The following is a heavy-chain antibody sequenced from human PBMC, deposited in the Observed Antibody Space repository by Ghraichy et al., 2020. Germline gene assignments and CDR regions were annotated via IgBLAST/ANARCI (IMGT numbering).Heavy chain of an antibody. D-gene: IGHD3-10*01. J-gene: IGHJ6*03. CDR3: ARHGGGETSMPVVRGVTLPPINYYYMDV. CDR1: GYSFTNSW. Sequence: GESLNISCKGSGYSFTNSWISWVRQMPGKGLEWMGRIDPSDSYTTYSPSFQGHVTISADKSTSTAYLQWSSLKASDTAMYYCARHGGGETSMPVVRGVTLPPINYYYMDVWGKGTTVTVSS. CDR2: IDPSDSYT. V-gene: IGHV5-10-1*01.